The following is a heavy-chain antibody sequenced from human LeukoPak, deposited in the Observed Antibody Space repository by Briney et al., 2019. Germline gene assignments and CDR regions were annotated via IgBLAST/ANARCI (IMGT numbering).Heavy chain of an antibody. CDR2: INPNSGDT. CDR1: GYTFTAYY. J-gene: IGHJ4*02. V-gene: IGHV1-2*05. CDR3: ARAVDYGGTLDY. Sequence: ASVKVSCKASGYTFTAYYMHWVRQAPGQGLEWMGRINPNSGDTNYAQKFQGRATMTRDTSISTAYMELSRLRSDDTGVYYCARAVDYGGTLDYWGQGTLVTVSS. D-gene: IGHD4-23*01.